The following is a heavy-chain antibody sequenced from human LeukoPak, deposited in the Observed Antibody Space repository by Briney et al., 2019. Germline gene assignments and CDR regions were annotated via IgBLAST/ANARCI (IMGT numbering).Heavy chain of an antibody. Sequence: GGSLRLSCAASGFTFDDYTMHWVRQAPGKGLEWVSLISWDGGNTYYADSVKGRFTISRDNSKNSLYLQMNSLRTEDTALYYCAKEGMATILDYWGQGTLVTVSS. V-gene: IGHV3-43*01. CDR1: GFTFDDYT. CDR3: AKEGMATILDY. D-gene: IGHD5-24*01. CDR2: ISWDGGNT. J-gene: IGHJ4*02.